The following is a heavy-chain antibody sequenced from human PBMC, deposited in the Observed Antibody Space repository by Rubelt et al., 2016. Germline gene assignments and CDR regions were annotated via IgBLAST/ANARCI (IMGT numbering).Heavy chain of an antibody. CDR2: IYSGGST. J-gene: IGHJ4*02. V-gene: IGHV3-53*01. D-gene: IGHD3-22*01. CDR3: VRDSSGYLGPLDY. Sequence: EVQLVESGGGLIQPGGSLRLSCAASGFTVSSNYMSWVRQAPGKGLEWVSVIYSGGSTYYIDSVKGRFTISRDNSKKTLYFQRNSLRAEDTALYYCVRDSSGYLGPLDYWGQGTLVTVSS. CDR1: GFTVSSNY.